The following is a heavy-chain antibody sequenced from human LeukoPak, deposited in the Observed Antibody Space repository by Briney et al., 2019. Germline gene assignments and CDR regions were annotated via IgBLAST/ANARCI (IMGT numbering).Heavy chain of an antibody. CDR2: IYTSGST. D-gene: IGHD5-18*01. CDR3: ARGSYGNWFDP. Sequence: SETLSLTCTVSGGSFSSGSYYWSWLRQPAGKGLDGIGRIYTSGSTNYNPSLKSRVTISVDTSKNQFSLKLSSVTAADTAVYYCARGSYGNWFDPWGQGTLVTVSS. CDR1: GGSFSSGSYY. V-gene: IGHV4-61*02. J-gene: IGHJ5*02.